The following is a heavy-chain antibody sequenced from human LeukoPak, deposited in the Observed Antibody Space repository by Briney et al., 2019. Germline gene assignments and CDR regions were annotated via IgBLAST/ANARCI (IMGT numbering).Heavy chain of an antibody. V-gene: IGHV4-61*08. CDR3: ARDREYSTFDL. CDR2: IYYSGST. CDR1: GGSISSGDYY. Sequence: SETLSLTCTVSGGSISSGDYYWSWIRQPPGKGLEWIGYIYYSGSTNYNPSLKSRVTISVDTSKNQFSLKLSSVTAADTAVYYCARDREYSTFDLWGRGTLVTVSS. D-gene: IGHD6-6*01. J-gene: IGHJ2*01.